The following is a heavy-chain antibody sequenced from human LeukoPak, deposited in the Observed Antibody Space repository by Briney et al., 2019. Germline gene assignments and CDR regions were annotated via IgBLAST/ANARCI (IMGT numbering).Heavy chain of an antibody. CDR1: GFTFEAHT. D-gene: IGHD1-14*01. CDR2: ISWDGGST. CDR3: ARVETGQWYFDL. Sequence: GGSLRLSCAASGFTFEAHTMHWVRQAPGRGLGGVSLISWDGGSTYYADSVKGRFTISRDNAKDTLYLQMNSLRAEDTAVYYCARVETGQWYFDLWGRGTLVTVSS. J-gene: IGHJ2*01. V-gene: IGHV3-43*01.